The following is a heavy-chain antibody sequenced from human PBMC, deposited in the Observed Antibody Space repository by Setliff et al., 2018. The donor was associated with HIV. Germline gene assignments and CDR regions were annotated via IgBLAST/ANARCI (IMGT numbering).Heavy chain of an antibody. J-gene: IGHJ6*03. Sequence: NPSETLSLTCTVSGGSISSYYWSWIRQPPGKGLEWIVYIYDSGSTNYNPSLKSRVTISVDTSKNQFSLKLSSVTAADTAVYYCARLGQLHIYYYYMDVWGKGTTVTVSS. D-gene: IGHD2-2*01. V-gene: IGHV4-59*08. CDR2: IYDSGST. CDR1: GGSISSYY. CDR3: ARLGQLHIYYYYMDV.